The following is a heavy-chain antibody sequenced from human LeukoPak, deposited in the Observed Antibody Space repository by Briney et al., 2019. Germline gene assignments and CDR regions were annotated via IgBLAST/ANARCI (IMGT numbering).Heavy chain of an antibody. D-gene: IGHD2-2*01. J-gene: IGHJ6*02. CDR2: IKQDGSEK. V-gene: IGHV3-7*01. CDR3: ARVVVVPAAPSYYYYGMDV. Sequence: GGSLRLSCAASGFTVSSNYMSWVRQAPGKGLEWVANIKQDGSEKYYVDSVKGRFTISRDNAKNSLYLQMNSLRAEDTAVYYCARVVVVPAAPSYYYYGMDVWGQGTTVTVSS. CDR1: GFTVSSNY.